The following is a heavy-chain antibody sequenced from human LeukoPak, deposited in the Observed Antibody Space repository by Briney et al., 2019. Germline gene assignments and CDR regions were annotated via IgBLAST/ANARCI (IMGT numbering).Heavy chain of an antibody. CDR2: VHLDGRT. V-gene: IGHV4-4*02. CDR1: GGSVTSTNW. CDR3: AREGGLYRPLDY. J-gene: IGHJ4*02. Sequence: PSETLSLTCAVSGGSVTSTNWWTWVRQPPGKGLEWIGEVHLDGRTNYNPSLTGRLTLSVDLYENHISLKLTSVTAADTAVYYCAREGGLYRPLDYLGQGTLVTVSS.